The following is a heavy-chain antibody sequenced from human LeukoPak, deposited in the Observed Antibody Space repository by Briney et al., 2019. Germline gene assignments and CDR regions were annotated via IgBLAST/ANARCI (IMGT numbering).Heavy chain of an antibody. J-gene: IGHJ4*02. D-gene: IGHD2-21*02. CDR2: FSSRTDGGST. CDR1: GFTFSNSC. Sequence: GGSLRLSCAASGFTFSNSCMSWVRQAPGKGLEWVGRFSSRTDGGSTAYAVPVRGRFTTSRDDSKNTLYLQMNSLKTEDTAVYYCTTDPAYCGGDCYSPFDYWGQGTLVTVSS. V-gene: IGHV3-15*01. CDR3: TTDPAYCGGDCYSPFDY.